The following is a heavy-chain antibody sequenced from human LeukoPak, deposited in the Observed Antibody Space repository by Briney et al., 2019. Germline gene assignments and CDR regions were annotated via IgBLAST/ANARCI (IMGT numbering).Heavy chain of an antibody. CDR3: ARNGIAVAGYDY. CDR2: INPNSGGT. V-gene: IGHV1-2*02. Sequence: GASVKVSCKASGYSFTGYYMHWVRQAPGQGLEWMAWINPNSGGTNYALKFQGRVTMTRDTSISTAYMELSRLRSYDTAVYYCARNGIAVAGYDYWGQGTLVTVSS. D-gene: IGHD6-19*01. CDR1: GYSFTGYY. J-gene: IGHJ4*02.